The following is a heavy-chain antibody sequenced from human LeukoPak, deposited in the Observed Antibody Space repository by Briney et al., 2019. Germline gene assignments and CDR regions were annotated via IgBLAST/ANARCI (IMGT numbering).Heavy chain of an antibody. CDR3: ARGKNLLELLPRIDY. J-gene: IGHJ4*02. CDR1: GGTFSSYA. CDR2: IIPIFGTA. V-gene: IGHV1-69*06. D-gene: IGHD3-10*01. Sequence: SVKVSCKASGGTFSSYAISWVRQAPGQGLEWMGGIIPIFGTANYAQKFQGRVTITADKSTSTAYMELSSLRSEDTAVYYCARGKNLLELLPRIDYWGQGTLVTVSS.